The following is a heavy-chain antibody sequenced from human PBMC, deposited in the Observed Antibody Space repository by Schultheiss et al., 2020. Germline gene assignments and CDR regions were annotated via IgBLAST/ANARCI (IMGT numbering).Heavy chain of an antibody. CDR3: ARADSAVATIVWYFDY. Sequence: GGSLRLSCAASGFTFSRNAMHWVRQAPGKGLEWVANIKQDGSEKYYVDSVKGRFTISRDNSKNTLYLQMNSLRAEDTAVYYCARADSAVATIVWYFDYWGQGTLVTGSS. D-gene: IGHD5-24*01. CDR1: GFTFSRNA. V-gene: IGHV3-7*01. CDR2: IKQDGSEK. J-gene: IGHJ4*02.